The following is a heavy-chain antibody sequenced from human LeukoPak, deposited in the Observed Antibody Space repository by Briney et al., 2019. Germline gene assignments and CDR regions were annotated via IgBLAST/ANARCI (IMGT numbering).Heavy chain of an antibody. V-gene: IGHV4-4*07. D-gene: IGHD2-2*01. CDR1: GGSISSYY. CDR2: IYTSGST. CDR3: ARVGYCSSTTCYFDY. J-gene: IGHJ4*02. Sequence: SETLSLTCTVSGGSISSYYWSWIRQPAGKGVEWIGRIYTSGSTNYNPSLKSRVTMSMDTSKDQFSLNLSSVTAADTAVYYCARVGYCSSTTCYFDYWGQGTLVTVSS.